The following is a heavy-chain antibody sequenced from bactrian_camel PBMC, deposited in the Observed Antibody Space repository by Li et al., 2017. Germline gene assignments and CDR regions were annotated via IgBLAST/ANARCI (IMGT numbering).Heavy chain of an antibody. CDR3: VAASRPVGGNCPIFLSYNA. CDR1: GFTFYTYY. CDR2: IRSDGSYT. V-gene: IGHV3-2*01. Sequence: QVQLVESGGGLVQPGGSLRLSCAVSGFTFYTYYISWVRQAPGKALEWVSNIRSDGSYTYYADSVKGRFTISQDNAKRTVYLQMHNLKPEDSAMYYCVAASRPVGGNCPIFLSYNAWGQGTQVTVS. D-gene: IGHD3*01. J-gene: IGHJ6*01.